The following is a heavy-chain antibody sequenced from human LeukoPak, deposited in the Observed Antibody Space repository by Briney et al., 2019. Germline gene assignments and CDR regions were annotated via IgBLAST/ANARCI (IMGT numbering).Heavy chain of an antibody. CDR1: GYTFTNYA. D-gene: IGHD1-26*01. Sequence: ASVKVSCKASGYTFTNYAMNWVRQAPGQGLEWMGWINTNTGNPTYAQGFTGRFVFSFDTSVSTAYLQISSLKAEDTAVYYCARDRRFLGKWELHDAFDIWGQGTMVTVSS. J-gene: IGHJ3*02. CDR2: INTNTGNP. V-gene: IGHV7-4-1*02. CDR3: ARDRRFLGKWELHDAFDI.